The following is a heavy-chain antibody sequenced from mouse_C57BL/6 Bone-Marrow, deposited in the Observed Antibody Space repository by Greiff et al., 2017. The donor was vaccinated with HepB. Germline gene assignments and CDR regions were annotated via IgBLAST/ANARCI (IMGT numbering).Heavy chain of an antibody. CDR2: ISDGGSYT. V-gene: IGHV5-4*01. CDR3: ASDSGWLPYYFDY. J-gene: IGHJ2*01. D-gene: IGHD2-3*01. CDR1: GFTFSSYA. Sequence: EVQLVESGGGLVKPGGSLKLSCAASGFTFSSYAMSWVRQTPEKRLEWVATISDGGSYTYYPDNVKGRFTISRDNAKNNLYLQMSHLKSEDTAMYSCASDSGWLPYYFDYWGQGTALTVSS.